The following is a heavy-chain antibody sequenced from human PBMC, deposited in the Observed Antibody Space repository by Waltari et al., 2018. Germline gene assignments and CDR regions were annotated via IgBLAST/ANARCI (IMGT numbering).Heavy chain of an antibody. CDR3: VGLTQRVAEFAFDV. J-gene: IGHJ3*01. Sequence: QLVESGGALVQPGGSLRLSCVASGFTFSRYWMHWVRQAPGEGLFWVSGMNSAGTDTRYADAVKGRFTISRDNAKNTLYLQMNSLRAEDTAVYYCVGLTQRVAEFAFDVWGQGATVIVSS. V-gene: IGHV3-74*01. CDR1: GFTFSRYW. D-gene: IGHD3-3*01. CDR2: MNSAGTDT.